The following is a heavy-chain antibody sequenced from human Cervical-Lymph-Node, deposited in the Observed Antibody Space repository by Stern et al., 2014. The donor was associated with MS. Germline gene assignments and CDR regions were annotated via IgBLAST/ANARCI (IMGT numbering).Heavy chain of an antibody. CDR3: ARGYSSASRYFDI. Sequence: EVQLVQSGAEVKKPGESLKISCKASGYSFTSNWIGWVRQMPGKGLEWMTIIYPSDSHIIYSPSFQGQVTISADKSITPAYLQWSSLKASDTAMYYCARGYSSASRYFDIWGQGTLVTVSS. D-gene: IGHD6-19*01. CDR1: GYSFTSNW. V-gene: IGHV5-51*01. CDR2: IYPSDSHI. J-gene: IGHJ4*02.